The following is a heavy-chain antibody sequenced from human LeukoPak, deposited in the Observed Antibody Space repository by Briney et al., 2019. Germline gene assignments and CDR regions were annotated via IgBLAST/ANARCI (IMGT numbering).Heavy chain of an antibody. CDR3: ARDGYYYDSSGPNGGY. V-gene: IGHV3-66*01. Sequence: GGSLRLSCAASGFTVSSNYMSWVRQAPGKGLEWVSVIYSGGSTYYADSVKGRFTISRDNSKNTLYLQMNSLRAEDTAVYYCARDGYYYDSSGPNGGYWGQGTLVTVSS. CDR1: GFTVSSNY. CDR2: IYSGGST. J-gene: IGHJ4*02. D-gene: IGHD3-22*01.